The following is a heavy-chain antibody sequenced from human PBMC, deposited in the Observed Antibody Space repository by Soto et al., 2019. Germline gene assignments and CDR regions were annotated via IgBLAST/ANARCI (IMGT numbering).Heavy chain of an antibody. D-gene: IGHD3-22*01. J-gene: IGHJ4*02. Sequence: PGGSLRLSCEASGFTFSPAWMIWVRQAPGKGLEWVGLIKSKTSGGTIDYAAPVKGRFTISRDDSEKTLYLQMNSLRAEDTAVNYCVADVPNSSGYVPIDYWGQGTLVTVSS. CDR3: VADVPNSSGYVPIDY. V-gene: IGHV3-15*01. CDR1: GFTFSPAW. CDR2: IKSKTSGGTI.